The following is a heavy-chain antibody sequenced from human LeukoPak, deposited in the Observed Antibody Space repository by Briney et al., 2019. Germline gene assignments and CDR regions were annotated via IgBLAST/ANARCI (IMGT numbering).Heavy chain of an antibody. D-gene: IGHD3-22*01. CDR2: ISSSSSYI. CDR3: TRVGYYDSSGYSDY. J-gene: IGHJ4*02. CDR1: GFTFSSYS. Sequence: GGSLRLSCAASGFTFSSYSMNWVRQAPGKGLEWVSSISSSSSYICYADSVKGRFTISRDNAKNSLYLQMNSLGAEDTAVYYCTRVGYYDSSGYSDYWGQGTLVTVSS. V-gene: IGHV3-21*01.